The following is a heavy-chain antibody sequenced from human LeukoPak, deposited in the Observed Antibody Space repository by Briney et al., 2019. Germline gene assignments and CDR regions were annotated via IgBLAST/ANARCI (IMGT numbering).Heavy chain of an antibody. D-gene: IGHD5-24*01. V-gene: IGHV3-48*03. CDR3: AREPSVVEMATIVGGY. J-gene: IGHJ4*02. Sequence: GGSLRLSCAASGFTFSSYEMNWVRQAPGKGLEWVSYVSSSGRTIYYADSVKGRFTISRDNAKNSLFLQMKSLRAEDTAVYYCAREPSVVEMATIVGGYWGQGTPVTVSS. CDR2: VSSSGRTI. CDR1: GFTFSSYE.